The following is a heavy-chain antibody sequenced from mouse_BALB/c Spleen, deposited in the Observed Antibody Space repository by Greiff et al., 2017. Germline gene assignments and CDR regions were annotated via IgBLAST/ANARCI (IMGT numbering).Heavy chain of an antibody. CDR1: GYSFTSYW. Sequence: VQLQQSGTVLARPGASVKMSCKASGYSFTSYWMHWVKQRPGQGLEWIGAIYPGNSDTSYNQKFKGKAKLTAVTSASTAYMELSSLTNEDSAVYYCTRGDYDGKAWFAYWGQGTLVTVSA. J-gene: IGHJ3*01. CDR2: IYPGNSDT. D-gene: IGHD2-4*01. V-gene: IGHV1-5*01. CDR3: TRGDYDGKAWFAY.